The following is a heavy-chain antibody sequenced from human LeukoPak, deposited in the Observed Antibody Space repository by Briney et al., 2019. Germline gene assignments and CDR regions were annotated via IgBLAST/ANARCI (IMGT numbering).Heavy chain of an antibody. CDR2: ISLSGRFI. D-gene: IGHD2-2*01. CDR1: GFNFSAFT. J-gene: IGHJ4*02. V-gene: IGHV3-21*06. Sequence: GGSLRLSCGASGFNFSAFTMSWVRQAPGKGLEWVASISLSGRFIYYADSLKGRFTISRDNAKNSVHPQVNSLRAEDTAVYYCAREMVVIPAAVDYWGQGTLVTVSS. CDR3: AREMVVIPAAVDY.